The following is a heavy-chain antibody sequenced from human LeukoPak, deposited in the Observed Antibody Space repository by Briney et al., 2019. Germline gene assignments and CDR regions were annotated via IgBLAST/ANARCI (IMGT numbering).Heavy chain of an antibody. D-gene: IGHD3-22*01. J-gene: IGHJ3*02. Sequence: GGSLRLSCAASGLTFSSYAMSWVRQAPGKGLEWVAVISYDGSNKYYADSVKGRFTISRDNSKNTLYLQMNSLRAEDTAVYYCARETYYCDSSGYYPVAGGDFDIWGQGTMVTVSS. V-gene: IGHV3-30*04. CDR1: GLTFSSYA. CDR3: ARETYYCDSSGYYPVAGGDFDI. CDR2: ISYDGSNK.